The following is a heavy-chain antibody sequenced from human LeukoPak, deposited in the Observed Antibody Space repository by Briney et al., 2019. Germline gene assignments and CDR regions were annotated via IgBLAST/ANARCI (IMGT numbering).Heavy chain of an antibody. V-gene: IGHV3-48*03. CDR3: ARGRIYFDY. J-gene: IGHJ4*02. Sequence: GGSLRLSCTASGFTVSSYDMHWVREATGKGLEWVSYISGSGTSTYYADSVKGRITISRDNAKNSLYLQTHSLRAEDTAVYYCARGRIYFDYWGQGTLVTVSS. D-gene: IGHD2-15*01. CDR2: ISGSGTST. CDR1: GFTVSSYD.